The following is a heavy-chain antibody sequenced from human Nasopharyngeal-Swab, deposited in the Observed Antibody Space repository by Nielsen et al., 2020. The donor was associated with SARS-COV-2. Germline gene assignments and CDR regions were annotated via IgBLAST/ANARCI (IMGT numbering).Heavy chain of an antibody. CDR3: ARDRAFSGSYMDV. CDR2: IIPIFGTA. V-gene: IGHV1-69*06. Sequence: WVRQAGGQGLEWMGGIIPIFGTANYAQKFQGRVTITADKSTSAAYMELSSLRSEDTAVYYYARDRAFSGSYMDVWGKGTTVTVSS. J-gene: IGHJ6*03. D-gene: IGHD5-12*01.